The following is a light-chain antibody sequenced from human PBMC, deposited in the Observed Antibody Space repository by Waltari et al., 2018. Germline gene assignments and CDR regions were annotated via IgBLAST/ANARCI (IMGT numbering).Light chain of an antibody. Sequence: ETLMTQSPATLSVYPGNRATLSCRASQRVCSNLVWYQQRPGQPPRLLIYGASTRATGVPARCSGSGSGTEFTLTVSSLQSEDFGIYYCQQYDDWPHTFGPGTKVDIK. J-gene: IGKJ3*01. CDR2: GAS. CDR3: QQYDDWPHT. CDR1: QRVCSN. V-gene: IGKV3-15*01.